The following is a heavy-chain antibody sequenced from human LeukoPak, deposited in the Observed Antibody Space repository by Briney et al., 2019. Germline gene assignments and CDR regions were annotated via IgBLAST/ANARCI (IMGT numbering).Heavy chain of an antibody. D-gene: IGHD3-16*01. Sequence: PGGSLRLSCAASGFTFTAYWMSWVRQAPGKGLEWVANINQDGSEKYYVDSVKGRFTISRDNAKNSLYLHMNSLRAEDTAVYYGARIYGGRGGGTFDYWGQGALVTVSS. V-gene: IGHV3-7*01. CDR1: GFTFTAYW. CDR2: INQDGSEK. J-gene: IGHJ4*02. CDR3: ARIYGGRGGGTFDY.